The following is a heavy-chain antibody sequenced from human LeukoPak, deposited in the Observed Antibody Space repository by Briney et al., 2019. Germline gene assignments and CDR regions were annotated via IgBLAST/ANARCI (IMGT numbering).Heavy chain of an antibody. CDR3: RGRAMVTNDY. CDR2: ISYDGSNK. Sequence: PGRSLRLSCAASGFTFSSYAMHWVRQAPGKGLEWVAVISYDGSNKYYADSVKGRFTISRDNSKSTLYLQMNSLRAEDAAVYYCRGRAMVTNDYWGQGTLVTVSS. CDR1: GFTFSSYA. D-gene: IGHD5-18*01. J-gene: IGHJ4*02. V-gene: IGHV3-30-3*01.